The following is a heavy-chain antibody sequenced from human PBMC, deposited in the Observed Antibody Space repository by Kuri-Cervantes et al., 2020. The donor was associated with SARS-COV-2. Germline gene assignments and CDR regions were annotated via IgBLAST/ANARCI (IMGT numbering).Heavy chain of an antibody. Sequence: GSLRLSCAVSGYSISSGYYWGWIRQPPGKGLEWIGSIYHSGSTYYNPSLKSRVTISVDTSKNQFSLKPSSVTAADTAVYYCARLPALPWYFDYWGQGTLVTVSS. V-gene: IGHV4-38-2*01. J-gene: IGHJ4*02. CDR3: ARLPALPWYFDY. CDR2: IYHSGST. CDR1: GYSISSGYY.